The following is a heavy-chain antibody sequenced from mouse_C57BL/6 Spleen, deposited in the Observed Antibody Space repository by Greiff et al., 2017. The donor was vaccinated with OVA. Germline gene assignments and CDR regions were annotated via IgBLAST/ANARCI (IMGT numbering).Heavy chain of an antibody. Sequence: VQLQQSGPELVKPGASVKISCKASGYAFSSSWMNWVKQRPGKGLEWIGRIYPGDGDTNYNGKFKGKATLTADKSSSTAYMQLSSLTSEDSAVYFCASYGEGWCAYWGQGTLVTVSA. CDR2: IYPGDGDT. V-gene: IGHV1-82*01. D-gene: IGHD1-1*01. CDR3: ASYGEGWCAY. CDR1: GYAFSSSW. J-gene: IGHJ3*01.